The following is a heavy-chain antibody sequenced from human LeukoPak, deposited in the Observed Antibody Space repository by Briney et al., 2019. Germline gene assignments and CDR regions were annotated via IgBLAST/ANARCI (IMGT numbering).Heavy chain of an antibody. D-gene: IGHD1-26*01. CDR3: ARDPYSGSYSADVYYYYMDV. J-gene: IGHJ6*03. V-gene: IGHV3-21*06. Sequence: GGSLRLSCAVSGFTFSSYNMNWVRQAPGKRLEWVSSTTSSSSYIYYADSVKGRFTISRDNAKNSLYLQMNSLRAEDTAVYYCARDPYSGSYSADVYYYYMDVWGKGTTVTVSS. CDR2: TTSSSSYI. CDR1: GFTFSSYN.